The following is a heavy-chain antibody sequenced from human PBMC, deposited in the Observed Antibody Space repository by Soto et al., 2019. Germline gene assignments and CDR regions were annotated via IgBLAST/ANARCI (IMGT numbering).Heavy chain of an antibody. Sequence: QVHLVQSGGEVKKPGASVKVSCKASGYTFNRHGITWGRQAPGQGLEWMGWISGYNGDINYEQKFQGRVTLSSDTLTRTVYLELKSLRFDDTAVYYCARVRIVGAREIDFWGQGTLVTVSS. D-gene: IGHD1-26*01. CDR3: ARVRIVGAREIDF. V-gene: IGHV1-18*04. CDR2: ISGYNGDI. J-gene: IGHJ4*02. CDR1: GYTFNRHG.